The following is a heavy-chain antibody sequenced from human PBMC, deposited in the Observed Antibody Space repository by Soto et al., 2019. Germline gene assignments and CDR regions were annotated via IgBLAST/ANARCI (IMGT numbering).Heavy chain of an antibody. V-gene: IGHV1-46*01. CDR2: INPTGSMT. Sequence: ASVKVSCKASGYSFITSYHMHWVRQAPGQGLEWMGIINPTGSMTRYSQKFQGRLTMTRDTSTATDYMELSNLTSEDTAVYFCARDTGYDHDAFDIWGQGTRVTVSS. J-gene: IGHJ3*02. D-gene: IGHD5-12*01. CDR1: GYSFITSYH. CDR3: ARDTGYDHDAFDI.